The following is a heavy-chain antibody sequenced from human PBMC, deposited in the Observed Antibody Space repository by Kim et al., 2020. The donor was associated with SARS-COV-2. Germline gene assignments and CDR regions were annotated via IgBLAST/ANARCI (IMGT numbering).Heavy chain of an antibody. CDR1: GGTFSSYA. V-gene: IGHV1-69*13. CDR2: IIPIFGTA. CDR3: ARALRDYYDSSGYYFPDY. J-gene: IGHJ4*02. Sequence: SVKVSCKASGGTFSSYAISWVQQAPGQGLEWMGGIIPIFGTANYAQKFQGRVTITADESTSTAYMELSSLRSEDTAVYYCARALRDYYDSSGYYFPDYWGQGTLVTVSS. D-gene: IGHD3-22*01.